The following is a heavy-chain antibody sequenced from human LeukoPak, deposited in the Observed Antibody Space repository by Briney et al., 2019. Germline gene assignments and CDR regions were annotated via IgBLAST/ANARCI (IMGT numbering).Heavy chain of an antibody. Sequence: ASVKVSCKASGGTFSSYAISWVRQAPGQGLEWMGRIIPIFGTANYAQKFQGRVTITTDESTSTAYMELSSLRSEDTAVYYCAREISGSPRYYYYMDVWGKATTVTVSS. CDR1: GGTFSSYA. CDR3: AREISGSPRYYYYMDV. D-gene: IGHD3-22*01. CDR2: IIPIFGTA. J-gene: IGHJ6*03. V-gene: IGHV1-69*05.